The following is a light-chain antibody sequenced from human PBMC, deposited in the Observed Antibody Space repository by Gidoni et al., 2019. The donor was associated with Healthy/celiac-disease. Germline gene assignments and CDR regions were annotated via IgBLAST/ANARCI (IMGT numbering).Light chain of an antibody. CDR2: GAS. J-gene: IGKJ5*01. Sequence: IVMTQSPATLSVSPGERATLPCRASQSVSSNLAWYQQKPGQAPRLLIYGASTRATGIPARFSGSGSGTEFTLTISSLQSEDFAVYYCQQYNNWPLTFGQGTRLEIK. CDR3: QQYNNWPLT. V-gene: IGKV3-15*01. CDR1: QSVSSN.